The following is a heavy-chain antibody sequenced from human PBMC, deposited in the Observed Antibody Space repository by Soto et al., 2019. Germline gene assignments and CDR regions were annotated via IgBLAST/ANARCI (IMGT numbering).Heavy chain of an antibody. CDR3: ARMAGSGWTLKGGYFDY. Sequence: QVQLVESGGGVVQPGRSLRLSCAASGFTFSSYAMHWVRQAPGKGLEWVAVISYDGSNKYYADSVKGRFTISRDNSKNTLYLQMNSLRAEDTAVYYCARMAGSGWTLKGGYFDYWGQGTLVTVSS. D-gene: IGHD6-19*01. J-gene: IGHJ4*02. CDR1: GFTFSSYA. V-gene: IGHV3-30-3*01. CDR2: ISYDGSNK.